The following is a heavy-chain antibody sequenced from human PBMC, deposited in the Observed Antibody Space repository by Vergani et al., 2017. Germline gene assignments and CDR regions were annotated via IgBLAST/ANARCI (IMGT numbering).Heavy chain of an antibody. CDR2: IWYDGSNK. Sequence: QVQLVESGGGVVQPGRSLRLSCAASGFTFSSYGMHWVRQAPGKGLEWVAVIWYDGSNKYYADSVKGRFTISRDNSKNTLYLQMNSLRAEDTAVYYCARDPTTVTTGDAFDIWGQGTMVTVSS. CDR1: GFTFSSYG. D-gene: IGHD4-17*01. V-gene: IGHV3-33*08. J-gene: IGHJ3*02. CDR3: ARDPTTVTTGDAFDI.